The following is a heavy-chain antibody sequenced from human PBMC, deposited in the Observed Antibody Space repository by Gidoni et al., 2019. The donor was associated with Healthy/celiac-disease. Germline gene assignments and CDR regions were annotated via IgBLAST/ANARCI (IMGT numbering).Heavy chain of an antibody. Sequence: EVQLVESGGGLVQPGGSLRLSCAASGFPFSSYDMHWVRQATGKGREWVSAIGTAGDTYYPGSVKGRFTISRENAKNSLYLQMNSLRAGDTAVYYCARGRAWGYCSGGSCFGHAFDIWGQGTMVTVSS. J-gene: IGHJ3*02. V-gene: IGHV3-13*01. CDR2: IGTAGDT. D-gene: IGHD2-15*01. CDR1: GFPFSSYD. CDR3: ARGRAWGYCSGGSCFGHAFDI.